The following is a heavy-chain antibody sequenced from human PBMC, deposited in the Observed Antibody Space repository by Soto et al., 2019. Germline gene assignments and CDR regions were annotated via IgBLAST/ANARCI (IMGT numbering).Heavy chain of an antibody. J-gene: IGHJ6*02. V-gene: IGHV1-69*01. CDR3: ALGYCTNGVCPASYYYYGMDV. CDR1: GGTFSRYA. Sequence: QVQLVQSGAEVKKPGSSVKVSCKASGGTFSRYAINWVRQAPGQGLEWMGGIIPIFGTANYAQKFQGRVTIAADESTRTAYMELSSLRSEDTVVYYCALGYCTNGVCPASYYYYGMDVWGQGTTVTVSS. CDR2: IIPIFGTA. D-gene: IGHD2-8*01.